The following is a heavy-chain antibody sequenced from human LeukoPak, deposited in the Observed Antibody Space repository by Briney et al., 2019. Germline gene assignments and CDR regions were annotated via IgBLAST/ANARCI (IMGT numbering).Heavy chain of an antibody. Sequence: GGSLTLSCAASGFTFSTSWMSWVRQAPGKGLEWVASIKTVVSVKYYMDSVKGRFTISRDNAKNSLYLQMNSLRAEDTAVYYCARAYQWGKGTTVTISS. CDR2: IKTVVSVK. D-gene: IGHD2-21*01. V-gene: IGHV3-7*01. CDR1: GFTFSTSW. J-gene: IGHJ6*04. CDR3: ARAYQ.